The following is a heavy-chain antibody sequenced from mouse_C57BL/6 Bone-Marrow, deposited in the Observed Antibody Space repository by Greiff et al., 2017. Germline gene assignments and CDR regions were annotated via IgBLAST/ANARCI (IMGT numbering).Heavy chain of an antibody. Sequence: EVQLVESGGGLVKPGGSLKLSCAASGFTFSDYGMHWVRQAPEKGLEWVAYISSGSSNIYYADNVKGRFTISRDNAKNTLYLQLTSLRSEDTTKXCGAHITMNFYFDVWGPGTTVTVSS. CDR2: ISSGSSNI. J-gene: IGHJ1*01. D-gene: IGHD1-1*02. V-gene: IGHV5-17*01. CDR1: GFTFSDYG. CDR3: AHITMNFYFDV.